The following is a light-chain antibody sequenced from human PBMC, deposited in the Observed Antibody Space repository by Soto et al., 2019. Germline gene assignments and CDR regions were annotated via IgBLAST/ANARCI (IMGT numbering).Light chain of an antibody. CDR1: SSDIGTYNY. V-gene: IGLV2-14*01. CDR2: DVS. J-gene: IGLJ3*02. CDR3: TSHAGCSATV. Sequence: QSALTQPASVSGSPGQTITISCTGTSSDIGTYNYVSWYQQHPGKAPKLMIYDVSNRPSGVSDRFSGSKSGNTASLTISGLQAEDEADYYCTSHAGCSATVFGGGTKVTVL.